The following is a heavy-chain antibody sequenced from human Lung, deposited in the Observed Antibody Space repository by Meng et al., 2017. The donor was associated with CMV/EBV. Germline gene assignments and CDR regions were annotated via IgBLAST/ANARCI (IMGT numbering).Heavy chain of an antibody. Sequence: QVQLQQSGPGLVKPSQTLSLTFAISGDIVSSNSAAWHWIRQSPSRGLEWLGRTYYRSKWYHEYAVSVKSRITISPDTPKNQFSLQLNSMTPEDTAVYYCARGINGGCGDWGQGTLVTVFS. V-gene: IGHV6-1*01. CDR1: GDIVSSNSAA. CDR3: ARGINGGCGD. D-gene: IGHD4-23*01. CDR2: TYYRSKWYH. J-gene: IGHJ4*02.